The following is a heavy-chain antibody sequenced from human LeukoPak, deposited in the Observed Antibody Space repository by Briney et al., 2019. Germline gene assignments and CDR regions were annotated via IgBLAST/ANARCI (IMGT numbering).Heavy chain of an antibody. V-gene: IGHV3-53*01. J-gene: IGHJ3*02. CDR1: GFTVSSNY. CDR2: IYSGGST. Sequence: GGSLRLSCAASGFTVSSNYMSWVRQAPGKGLEWVSVIYSGGSTYYADSVKGRFTISRDNSKNTLYLQMNSLRAEDTAVYYCARDWRGYCSGGSCYDDDAFDIWGQGTMVTVSS. CDR3: ARDWRGYCSGGSCYDDDAFDI. D-gene: IGHD2-15*01.